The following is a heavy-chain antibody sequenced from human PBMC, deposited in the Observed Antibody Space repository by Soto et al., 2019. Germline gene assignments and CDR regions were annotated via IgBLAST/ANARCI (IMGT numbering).Heavy chain of an antibody. Sequence: PSETLSLTCTVSGGSISSGGYYWSWIRQHPGKGLEWIGYIYYSGSTDYNPSLKSRVTISVDTSKNQFSLKLSSVTAADTAVYYCARVHCGGDCYLGYWGQGTLVTVSS. D-gene: IGHD2-21*02. J-gene: IGHJ4*02. CDR2: IYYSGST. CDR3: ARVHCGGDCYLGY. CDR1: GGSISSGGYY. V-gene: IGHV4-31*03.